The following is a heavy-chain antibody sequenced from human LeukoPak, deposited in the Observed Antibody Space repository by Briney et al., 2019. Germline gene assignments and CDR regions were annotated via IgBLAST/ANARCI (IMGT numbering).Heavy chain of an antibody. CDR3: ARALLWFGEASHIDY. J-gene: IGHJ4*02. D-gene: IGHD3-10*01. V-gene: IGHV1-18*01. CDR2: ITAYNDNT. Sequence: ASVTVSCKASGYTFTSYGISWVRQAPGQGLEWMGWITAYNDNTNYAQKLQGRVTMTTDTSTSTAYMELRSLRSDDTAVYYCARALLWFGEASHIDYWGQGTIVTASS. CDR1: GYTFTSYG.